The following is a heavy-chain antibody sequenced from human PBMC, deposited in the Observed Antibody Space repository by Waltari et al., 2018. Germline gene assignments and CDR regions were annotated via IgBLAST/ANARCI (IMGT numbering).Heavy chain of an antibody. CDR3: GRDRGRGLYLDS. CDR1: GDSVSSPYW. V-gene: IGHV4-4*02. D-gene: IGHD2-15*01. J-gene: IGHJ4*02. Sequence: QLQLQQSGPGLVKPSASLSLTCAVSGDSVSSPYWWSWVRQSPGKGLEWIGQVHGSGRTNYNPSLASRVTVSIDTSNNHFSLRVPSPTAADTAIYYCGRDRGRGLYLDSWGQGILVTVSP. CDR2: VHGSGRT.